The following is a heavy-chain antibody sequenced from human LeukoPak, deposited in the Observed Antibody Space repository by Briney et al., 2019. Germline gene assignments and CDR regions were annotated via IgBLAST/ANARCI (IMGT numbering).Heavy chain of an antibody. D-gene: IGHD3/OR15-3a*01. CDR1: GGSISSYH. CDR2: IYYSGST. V-gene: IGHV4-59*01. CDR3: ARWRTGYCFDY. Sequence: SETVSLTCTVSGGSISSYHWSWIRQPPGKGLEWIGYIYYSGSTNYNPSLKSRVTISVDTSKNQFSLKLNSVTAADTAVYYCARWRTGYCFDYWGQGTLVTVSS. J-gene: IGHJ4*02.